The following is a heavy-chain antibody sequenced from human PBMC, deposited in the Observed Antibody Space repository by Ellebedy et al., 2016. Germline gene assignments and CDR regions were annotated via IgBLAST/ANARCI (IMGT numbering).Heavy chain of an antibody. V-gene: IGHV3-7*03. CDR1: GFTFNKFW. J-gene: IGHJ4*02. CDR2: IRPDGSGK. CDR3: TSDTGNGCPGDY. D-gene: IGHD6-19*01. Sequence: GESLKISCAASGFTFNKFWMTWVRQAPGKGLEWVANIRPDGSGKYYVDSVKGRFTISRDNARNSPDLQMNSLRAEDTALYYCTSDTGNGCPGDYWGQGTLVIVSS.